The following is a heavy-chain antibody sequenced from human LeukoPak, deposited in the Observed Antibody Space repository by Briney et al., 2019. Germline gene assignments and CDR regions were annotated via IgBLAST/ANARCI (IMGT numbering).Heavy chain of an antibody. CDR1: GYTFTGYY. CDR2: INPNSGGT. CDR3: ARGRSSTSCYTGICSKTENWFDP. V-gene: IGHV1-2*02. Sequence: ASVKVSCKASGYTFTGYYMHWVRKAPGQGLEWMGWINPNSGGTNYAQKFQGRVTMTRDTSISTAYMELSRLRSDDTAVYYRARGRSSTSCYTGICSKTENWFDPWGQGTLVTVSS. D-gene: IGHD2-2*02. J-gene: IGHJ5*02.